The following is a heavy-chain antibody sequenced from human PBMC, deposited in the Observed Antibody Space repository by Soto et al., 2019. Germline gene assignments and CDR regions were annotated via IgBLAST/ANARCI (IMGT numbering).Heavy chain of an antibody. CDR1: GYTFTSYG. J-gene: IGHJ5*02. CDR2: ISAYNGNT. V-gene: IGHV1-18*01. Sequence: ASVKVSCKASGYTFTSYGISWVRQAPGQRLEWMGWISAYNGNTNYAQKLQGRVTMTTDTSTSTAYMELRSLRSDDTAVYYCAREGSSSWYTGWFDPWGQGTLVTVSS. D-gene: IGHD6-13*01. CDR3: AREGSSSWYTGWFDP.